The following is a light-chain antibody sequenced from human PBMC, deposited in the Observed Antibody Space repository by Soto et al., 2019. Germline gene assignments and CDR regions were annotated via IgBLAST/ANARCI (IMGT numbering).Light chain of an antibody. CDR1: NSDVGGYNY. CDR2: EVS. CDR3: SSYTSSSTLV. J-gene: IGLJ2*01. V-gene: IGLV2-14*01. Sequence: QSALTQPASVSGSPGQSITISYTGTNSDVGGYNYVSWYQQHPGKAPKLMIYEVSNRPSGVSNRFSGSKSGNTASLTISGLQAEDEADYYCSSYTSSSTLVFGGGTKLTVL.